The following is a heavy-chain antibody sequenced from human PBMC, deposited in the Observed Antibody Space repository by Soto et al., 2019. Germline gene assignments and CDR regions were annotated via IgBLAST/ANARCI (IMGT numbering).Heavy chain of an antibody. D-gene: IGHD3-10*01. J-gene: IGHJ6*03. CDR1: GFTVSSNY. V-gene: IGHV3-53*04. Sequence: EVQLVESGGGLVQPGGSLRLSCAASGFTVSSNYMSWVRQAPGKGLEWVSVIYSGGSTYYADSVKGRFTISRHNSKNKLYLQINSLRAEDAAVYYCASLNYYGSGSRNRHYYYYYYIDVWGKGTTVTVSS. CDR2: IYSGGST. CDR3: ASLNYYGSGSRNRHYYYYYYIDV.